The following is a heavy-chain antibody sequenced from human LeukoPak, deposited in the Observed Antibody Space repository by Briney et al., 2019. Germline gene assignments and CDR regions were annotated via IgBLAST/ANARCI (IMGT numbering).Heavy chain of an antibody. V-gene: IGHV3-21*01. CDR1: GFTFSSYS. Sequence: GGSLRLSCAASGFTFSSYSMNWVRQAPGKGLEWFSSISTSSGYIYYADSVKGRFTVSRDNAENSLYLQMNSLRAEDTAVYYCARDDLHCSSTGCYNLYYFEYWAREPWSPSPQ. D-gene: IGHD2-2*02. CDR3: ARDDLHCSSTGCYNLYYFEY. CDR2: ISTSSGYI. J-gene: IGHJ4*02.